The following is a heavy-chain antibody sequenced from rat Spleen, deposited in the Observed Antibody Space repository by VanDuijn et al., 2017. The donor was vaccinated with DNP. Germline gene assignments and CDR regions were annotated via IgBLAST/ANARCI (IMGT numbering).Heavy chain of an antibody. J-gene: IGHJ4*01. D-gene: IGHD4-1*01. V-gene: IGHV5-7*01. CDR2: ISYDGTTT. CDR1: GFIFSYYG. CDR3: AKDRTGGFAMDA. Sequence: EVQLVESGGGLVQPGGSLKLSCEVSGFIFSYYGMAWVRQSPKKGLEWVATISYDGTTTYYPDSVKGRFTVSRDNAENTVCLQMNSLRSEDTATYYCAKDRTGGFAMDAWGQGTSVTVSS.